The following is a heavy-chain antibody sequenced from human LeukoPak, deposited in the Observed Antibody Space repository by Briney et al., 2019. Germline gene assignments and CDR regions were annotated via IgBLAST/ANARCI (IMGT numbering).Heavy chain of an antibody. CDR3: ARDSSGWSNWFDP. Sequence: GGSLTLSCAASGFTFSSYEMNWVRQAPGKGLEWVSYISSSGSTIYYADSVKGRFTISRDNAKNSLYLQMNSLRVEDTAVYYCARDSSGWSNWFDPWGQGTLVTVSS. CDR1: GFTFSSYE. J-gene: IGHJ5*02. D-gene: IGHD6-19*01. CDR2: ISSSGSTI. V-gene: IGHV3-48*03.